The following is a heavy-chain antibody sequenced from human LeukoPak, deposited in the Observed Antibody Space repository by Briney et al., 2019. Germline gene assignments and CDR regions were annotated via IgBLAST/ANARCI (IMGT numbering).Heavy chain of an antibody. CDR3: ARRLKAAMVDSFDY. J-gene: IGHJ4*02. Sequence: PSETLSLTCTVSGGSISSSSYYWGWIRQPPGKGLEWIGSIYYSGSTYYNPSLKSRVTISVDTSKNQFSLKLSSVTAADTAVYYCARRLKAAMVDSFDYWGQGTLVTVSS. CDR2: IYYSGST. D-gene: IGHD5-18*01. CDR1: GGSISSSSYY. V-gene: IGHV4-39*01.